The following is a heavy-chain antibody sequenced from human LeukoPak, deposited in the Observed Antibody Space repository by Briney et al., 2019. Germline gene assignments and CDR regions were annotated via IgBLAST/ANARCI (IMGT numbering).Heavy chain of an antibody. D-gene: IGHD3-22*01. Sequence: GGSLRLSCAASGFTFRSYGMHRVRQAPGKGLEWVAFIWYDGSDKYYADSVKGRFTIFRDKSKNTLYLRLNSLRAEDTAMYYCARGIYFDRSGYYFDQWGQGTLVTVSS. J-gene: IGHJ4*02. CDR1: GFTFRSYG. CDR3: ARGIYFDRSGYYFDQ. CDR2: IWYDGSDK. V-gene: IGHV3-33*01.